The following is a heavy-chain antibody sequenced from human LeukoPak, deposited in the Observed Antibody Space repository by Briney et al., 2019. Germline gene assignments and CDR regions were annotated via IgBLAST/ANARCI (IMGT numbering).Heavy chain of an antibody. D-gene: IGHD3-22*01. Sequence: ASVKVSCKASGGTFSSYAISWVRQATGQGLEWMGWMNPNSGNTGYAQKFQGRVTMTRNTSISTAYMELSSLRSEDTAVYYCARDPYYYDSSGYPNDAFDIWGQGTMVTVSS. J-gene: IGHJ3*02. V-gene: IGHV1-8*02. CDR2: MNPNSGNT. CDR3: ARDPYYYDSSGYPNDAFDI. CDR1: GGTFSSYA.